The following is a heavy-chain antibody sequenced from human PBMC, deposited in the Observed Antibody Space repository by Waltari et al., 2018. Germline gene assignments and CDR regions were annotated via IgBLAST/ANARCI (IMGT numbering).Heavy chain of an antibody. V-gene: IGHV3-23*01. D-gene: IGHD3-3*01. CDR3: TGVFGDYSGMDV. CDR1: GFTYSRYA. CDR2: MSGSGGST. J-gene: IGHJ6*02. Sequence: EVQRLECGGGLVQPGGCVRLSCAASGFTYSRYAMSWVRQAPGKGRGCGSAMSGSGGSTFFAYSVTVRFTISRDNSQNTLYLPMNSLRADDTAVYYCTGVFGDYSGMDVWGQGTTVTVSS.